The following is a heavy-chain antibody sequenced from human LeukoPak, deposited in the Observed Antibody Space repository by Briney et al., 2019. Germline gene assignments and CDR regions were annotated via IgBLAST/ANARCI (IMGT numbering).Heavy chain of an antibody. J-gene: IGHJ5*02. V-gene: IGHV4-34*01. CDR2: INHIGST. Sequence: GSLRLSCAASGFTFNTYSISWIRQPPGKGLEWIGEINHIGSTNYNPSLKSRVTILVDTSKNQFSLKLSSVTAADTAVYYCARVGDCSVDSNCYHFADWFDPWGQGTLVTVSS. D-gene: IGHD2-15*01. CDR1: GFTFNTYS. CDR3: ARVGDCSVDSNCYHFADWFDP.